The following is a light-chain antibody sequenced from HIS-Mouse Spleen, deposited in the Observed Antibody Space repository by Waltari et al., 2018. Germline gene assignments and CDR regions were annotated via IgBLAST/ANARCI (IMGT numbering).Light chain of an antibody. J-gene: IGLJ2*01. CDR2: DVS. CDR1: SSDVGGYNY. CDR3: CSYAGSVV. V-gene: IGLV2-11*01. Sequence: QSALTQPRSVSGSPGQSATISCTGTSSDVGGYNYAPWYQQHTGKAPKLMIYDVSKRPSGVPDRFSGSKSGNTASLTISGLQAEDEADYYCCSYAGSVVFGGGTKLTVL.